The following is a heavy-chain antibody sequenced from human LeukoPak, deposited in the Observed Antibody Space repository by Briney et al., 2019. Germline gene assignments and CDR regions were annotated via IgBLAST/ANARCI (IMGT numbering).Heavy chain of an antibody. CDR1: GFTFSSYA. CDR2: ISYDGSNK. D-gene: IGHD3-10*01. V-gene: IGHV3-30-3*01. CDR3: ARALTYYYGSGTLDY. J-gene: IGHJ4*02. Sequence: GGSLRLSCAASGFTFSSYAMHWVRQAPGKGLEWVAVISYDGSNKYYADSVKGRFTISRDNSKNTLYLQMNSLRAEDTAVYYCARALTYYYGSGTLDYWGQGTLVTVSS.